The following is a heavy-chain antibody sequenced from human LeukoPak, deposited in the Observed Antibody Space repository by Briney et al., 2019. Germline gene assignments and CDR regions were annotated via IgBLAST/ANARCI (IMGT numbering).Heavy chain of an antibody. CDR3: ARGGARYYYYYMDV. D-gene: IGHD3-16*01. CDR1: GGSFSGYY. CDR2: INHSGST. J-gene: IGHJ6*03. Sequence: PSETLSLTCAVYGGSFSGYYWSWIRQPPGKGLEWIGEINHSGSTNYNPSLKSRITISVDTSKNQFSLKLSSVTAADTAVYYCARGGARYYYYYMDVWGKGTTVTVSS. V-gene: IGHV4-34*01.